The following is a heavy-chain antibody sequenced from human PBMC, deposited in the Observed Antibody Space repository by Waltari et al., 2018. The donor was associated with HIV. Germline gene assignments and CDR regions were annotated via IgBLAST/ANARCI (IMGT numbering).Heavy chain of an antibody. Sequence: VQLVESGGGVVQPGRSLRLSCTGSGFTFNNYILHWVRQAPGKVVEWIALISYDGSDKDYADSLRGRFTISRDNSKNTLFLQMDSLRIEDTALYYCAREAVTTNYYFDNWGQGTLVTVSS. CDR3: AREAVTTNYYFDN. J-gene: IGHJ4*02. CDR2: ISYDGSDK. CDR1: GFTFNNYI. D-gene: IGHD1-1*01. V-gene: IGHV3-30*04.